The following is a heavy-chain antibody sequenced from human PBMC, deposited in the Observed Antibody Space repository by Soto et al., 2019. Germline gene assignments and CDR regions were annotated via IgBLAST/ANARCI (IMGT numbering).Heavy chain of an antibody. CDR2: ISGNGDFT. CDR1: GFNFNTYA. CDR3: AKDQVEHLVAAALDY. J-gene: IGHJ4*02. V-gene: IGHV3-23*01. Sequence: PGGSLRLSCVASGFNFNTYAMTWVRQAPGKGLEWVSGISGNGDFTSYADSVKGRFTISRDKSKRTLFLQMDSLTTDDTAVYYCAKDQVEHLVAAALDYWGLGNLVTVSS. D-gene: IGHD6-25*01.